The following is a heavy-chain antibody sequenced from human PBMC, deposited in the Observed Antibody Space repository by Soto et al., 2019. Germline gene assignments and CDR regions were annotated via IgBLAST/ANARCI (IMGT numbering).Heavy chain of an antibody. V-gene: IGHV1-3*01. Sequence: ASVKVSCKASGYTFTSYVMHWVRQAPGQRLEWMGWINAGNGNTKYSQKFQDRVTMTRDTSTSTVYMELSSLRSEDTAVYYCARTYCAADCPRRDFDYWGQGTLVTVSS. D-gene: IGHD2-21*02. CDR3: ARTYCAADCPRRDFDY. J-gene: IGHJ4*02. CDR1: GYTFTSYV. CDR2: INAGNGNT.